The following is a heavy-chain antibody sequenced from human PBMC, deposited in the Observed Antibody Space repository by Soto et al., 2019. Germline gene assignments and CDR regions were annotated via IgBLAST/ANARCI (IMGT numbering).Heavy chain of an antibody. CDR3: ARLRSSYSSSWYYFDS. D-gene: IGHD6-13*01. Sequence: SETLSLTCTVSGGSISSYYWGWIRQPPGKGLEWIGYIYYSGSTNYNPSLKSRVTISVDTSKNQFSLKLSSVTAADTAVYYCARLRSSYSSSWYYFDSWGQGTLVTVSS. V-gene: IGHV4-59*01. J-gene: IGHJ4*02. CDR1: GGSISSYY. CDR2: IYYSGST.